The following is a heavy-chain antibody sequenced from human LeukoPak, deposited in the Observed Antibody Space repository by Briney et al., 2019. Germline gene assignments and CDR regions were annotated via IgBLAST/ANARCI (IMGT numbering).Heavy chain of an antibody. J-gene: IGHJ4*02. V-gene: IGHV4-59*02. D-gene: IGHD1-26*01. Sequence: GSLRLSCAASGFTVSSNYMSWVRQPPGKGLEWIGYIYYSGSTNYNPSLKSRVTISVDTSKNQFSLKLSSVTAADTAVYYCARSVGATHYWGQGTLVTVSS. CDR2: IYYSGST. CDR3: ARSVGATHY. CDR1: GFTVSSNY.